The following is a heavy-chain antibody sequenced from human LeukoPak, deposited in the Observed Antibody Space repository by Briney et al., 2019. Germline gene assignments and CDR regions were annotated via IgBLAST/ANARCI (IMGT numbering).Heavy chain of an antibody. CDR3: ARDQQYSGSYYIYYYYGMDV. Sequence: ASVKVSCKASGYTFTGYYMHWVRQAPGQGLEWMGWINPNSGGTNYAQKFQGRVTMTRDTSISTAYMELSRLRSDDTAVYYCARDQQYSGSYYIYYYYGMDVWGHGTTVTVSS. V-gene: IGHV1-2*02. CDR2: INPNSGGT. CDR1: GYTFTGYY. D-gene: IGHD1-26*01. J-gene: IGHJ6*02.